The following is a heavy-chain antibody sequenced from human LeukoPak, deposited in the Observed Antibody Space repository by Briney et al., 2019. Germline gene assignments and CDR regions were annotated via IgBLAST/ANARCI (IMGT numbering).Heavy chain of an antibody. CDR2: IYPGDSDT. CDR1: GYSFTRYL. Sequence: AESLKISCKTSGYSFTRYLIAWVRQTPGKGLEWMGIIYPGDSDTRYSPSFQGQVTISADTSISTAYLQWSSLKASDTAMYYCARSTWSGDLDYWGQGTLVTVSS. V-gene: IGHV5-51*01. D-gene: IGHD7-27*01. J-gene: IGHJ4*02. CDR3: ARSTWSGDLDY.